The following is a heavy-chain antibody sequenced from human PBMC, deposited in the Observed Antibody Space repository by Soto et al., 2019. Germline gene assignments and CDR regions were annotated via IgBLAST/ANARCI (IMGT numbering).Heavy chain of an antibody. V-gene: IGHV1-69*08. CDR2: IIPILGIA. J-gene: IGHJ4*02. CDR3: ARDLRAVAGQN. CDR1: GGTFSSYT. Sequence: QVQLVQSGAEVKKPGSSVKVSCKASGGTFSSYTISWVRQXXXXGLEWMGRIIPILGIANYAQKFQGRVTITADKSTSTAYMELSSLRSEDTAVYYCARDLRAVAGQNWGQGTLVTVSS. D-gene: IGHD6-19*01.